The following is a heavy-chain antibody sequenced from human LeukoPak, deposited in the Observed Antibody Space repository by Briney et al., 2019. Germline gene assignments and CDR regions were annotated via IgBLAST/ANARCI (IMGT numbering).Heavy chain of an antibody. V-gene: IGHV4-61*01. D-gene: IGHD4-17*01. Sequence: SETLSLTCTVSGGSVSSGSYYWSWIRQPPGKGLEWIGYIHYSGNTNYNPSLKSRVTISVDTSKNQFSLKLSSVTAADTAVYYCARDREHDYGDYVFDYWGQGTLVTVSS. CDR2: IHYSGNT. J-gene: IGHJ4*02. CDR1: GGSVSSGSYY. CDR3: ARDREHDYGDYVFDY.